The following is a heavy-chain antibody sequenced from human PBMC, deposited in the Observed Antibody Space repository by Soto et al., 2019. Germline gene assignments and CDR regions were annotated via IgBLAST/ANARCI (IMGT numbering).Heavy chain of an antibody. Sequence: QVQLVQSGVXXXXXGASVKVSCKASGYTFTSYGISWVRQAPGQGLEWMGWISAYNGNTNYAQKFQGRVTMTTDTSTSTAYMELRSLRSDDTAVYYCARDVPTVTTGGPDYWGQGTLVTVSS. J-gene: IGHJ4*02. V-gene: IGHV1-18*01. CDR2: ISAYNGNT. D-gene: IGHD4-17*01. CDR3: ARDVPTVTTGGPDY. CDR1: GYTFTSYG.